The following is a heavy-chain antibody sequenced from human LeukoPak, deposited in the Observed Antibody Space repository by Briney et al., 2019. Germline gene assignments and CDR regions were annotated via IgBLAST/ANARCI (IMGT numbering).Heavy chain of an antibody. CDR2: ISHDGTKK. J-gene: IGHJ4*02. D-gene: IGHD3-10*01. CDR3: ARGRSRGVRFDY. CDR1: GFTFSNYA. V-gene: IGHV3-30*04. Sequence: GGSLRLSCAASGFTFSNYAIHWVRQAPGKGLEWVAVISHDGTKKYYADSVKGRFTISRDNSNNTLYLQMNSLRAEDTAVYYCARGRSRGVRFDYWGQGTLVTVSS.